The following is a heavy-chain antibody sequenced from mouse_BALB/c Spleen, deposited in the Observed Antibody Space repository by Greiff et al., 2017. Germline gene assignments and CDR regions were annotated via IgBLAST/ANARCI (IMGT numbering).Heavy chain of an antibody. Sequence: EVKLEESGGGLVQPGGSRKLSCAASGFTFSSFGMHWVRQAPEKGLEWVAYISSGSSTIYYADTVKGRFTISRDNPKNTLFLQMTSLRSEDTAMYYCARSSTVVAHFDYWGQGTTLTVSS. CDR2: ISSGSSTI. V-gene: IGHV5-17*02. D-gene: IGHD1-1*01. CDR1: GFTFSSFG. J-gene: IGHJ2*01. CDR3: ARSSTVVAHFDY.